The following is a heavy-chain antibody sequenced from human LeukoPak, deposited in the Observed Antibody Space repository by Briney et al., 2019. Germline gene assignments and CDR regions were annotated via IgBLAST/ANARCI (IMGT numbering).Heavy chain of an antibody. CDR2: ISYDGNNK. CDR1: GFTFSTYA. D-gene: IGHD3-10*01. CDR3: ARDNCGSDY. J-gene: IGHJ4*02. Sequence: PGRSLRLSCAASGFTFSTYAMHWVRQAPGKGLEWVAVISYDGNNKYYADSVKARFTVSRDNSKNTLYLQMDSLRAEDTALYYCARDNCGSDYWGQGTLVTV. V-gene: IGHV3-30-3*01.